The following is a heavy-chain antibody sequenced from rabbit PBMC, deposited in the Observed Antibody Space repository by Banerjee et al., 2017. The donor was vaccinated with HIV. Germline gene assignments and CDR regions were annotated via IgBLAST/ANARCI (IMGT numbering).Heavy chain of an antibody. D-gene: IGHD4-1*01. Sequence: QSLEESGGGLVQPGASLTLTCKASGLTISSSVYMCWVRQAPGKGLEWIACINTSSGSTVYATWAKGRFTISKTSSTTLTLQMTSLTAADTATYFCARDLAGVIGWNFDLWGPGPLVTVS. V-gene: IGHV1S40*01. J-gene: IGHJ4*01. CDR1: GLTISSSVY. CDR2: INTSSGST. CDR3: ARDLAGVIGWNFDL.